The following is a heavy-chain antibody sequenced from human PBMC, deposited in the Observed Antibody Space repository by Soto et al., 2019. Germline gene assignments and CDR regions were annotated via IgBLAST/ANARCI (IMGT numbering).Heavy chain of an antibody. D-gene: IGHD2-15*01. J-gene: IGHJ4*02. V-gene: IGHV5-51*01. Sequence: PGKGLEWMGIINPRDSDTRYSPSFQGQVTISADKSINTAYLQMNSLRAEDTAVYYCAKDTPVVLFLFDYWGQGTLVTVSS. CDR2: INPRDSDT. CDR3: AKDTPVVLFLFDY.